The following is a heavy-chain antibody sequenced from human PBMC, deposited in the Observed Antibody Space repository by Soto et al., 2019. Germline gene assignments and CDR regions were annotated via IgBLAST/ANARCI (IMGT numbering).Heavy chain of an antibody. CDR2: INAGNGNT. Sequence: QVQLVQSGAEVKKPGASLKVSCKASGYTFTSYAMHWVRQAPGQRLEWMGWINAGNGNTKYSQKFQGRVTITRDTSASTAYMELSSLRSEDTAVYYCAAPIRIAAAGYYYYGMDVWGQGTTVTVSS. J-gene: IGHJ6*02. D-gene: IGHD6-13*01. V-gene: IGHV1-3*01. CDR1: GYTFTSYA. CDR3: AAPIRIAAAGYYYYGMDV.